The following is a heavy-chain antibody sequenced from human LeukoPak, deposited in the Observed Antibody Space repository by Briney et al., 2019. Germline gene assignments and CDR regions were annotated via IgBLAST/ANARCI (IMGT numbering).Heavy chain of an antibody. CDR3: ARTDYYDSSFDC. CDR2: IWYDGRNK. J-gene: IGHJ4*02. V-gene: IGHV3-33*08. Sequence: GGSLRLSCAASGFTFSSYAMSWVRQAPGKGPEWVAVIWYDGRNKYYADSVKGRLTISRDNSKNTLYLQMNSLRAEDTAVYYCARTDYYDSSFDCWGQGTLVTVSS. D-gene: IGHD3-22*01. CDR1: GFTFSSYA.